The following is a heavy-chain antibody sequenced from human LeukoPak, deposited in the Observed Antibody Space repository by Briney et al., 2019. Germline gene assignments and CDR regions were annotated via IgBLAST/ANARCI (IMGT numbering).Heavy chain of an antibody. J-gene: IGHJ4*02. CDR3: ATSEVLLR. CDR1: GGSISSSSYY. Sequence: PSETLSLTCTVSGGSISSSSYYWGWIRQPPGKGLEWIGSIYYSGSTYYNPSLKSRVTISVDTSKNQFSLKLSSVTAADTAVYYCATSEVLLRWGQGTLVTVSS. D-gene: IGHD3-10*01. V-gene: IGHV4-39*01. CDR2: IYYSGST.